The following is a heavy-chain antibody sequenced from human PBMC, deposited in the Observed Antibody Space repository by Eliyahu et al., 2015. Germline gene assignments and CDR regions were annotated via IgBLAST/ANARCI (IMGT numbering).Heavy chain of an antibody. CDR2: ISAYNGNT. Sequence: QVQLVQSGAEVKKPGASVKVSCKASGYTFTSYGISWVRQAPGQGLEWMGWISAYNGNTNYAQKLQGRVTMTTDTSTSTAYMELRSLRSDDTAVYYCASTETIAVAGTGFQHWGQGTLVTVSS. D-gene: IGHD6-19*01. CDR3: ASTETIAVAGTGFQH. CDR1: GYTFTSYG. J-gene: IGHJ1*01. V-gene: IGHV1-18*01.